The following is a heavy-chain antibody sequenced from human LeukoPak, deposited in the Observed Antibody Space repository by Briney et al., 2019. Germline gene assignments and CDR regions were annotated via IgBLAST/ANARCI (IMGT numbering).Heavy chain of an antibody. V-gene: IGHV3-11*04. J-gene: IGHJ4*02. CDR2: MYTGGSTI. D-gene: IGHD3-10*01. Sequence: GGSLRLSCAASGITFSDSYMSSIRQAPGKGLEWISFMYTGGSTIYYADSVKGRFTISRDNAKSSLHLQMNSLSAEDTAVYYCATSGRHPKGFDFWGQGTLVTVSS. CDR3: ATSGRHPKGFDF. CDR1: GITFSDSY.